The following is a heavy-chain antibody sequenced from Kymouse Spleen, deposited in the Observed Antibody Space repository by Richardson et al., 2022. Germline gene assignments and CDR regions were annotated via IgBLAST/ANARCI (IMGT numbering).Heavy chain of an antibody. D-gene: IGHD4-11,IGHD4-11*01. CDR2: INHSGST. Sequence: QVQLQQWGAGLLKPSETLSLTCAVYGGSFSGYYWSWIRQPPGKGLEWIGEINHSGSTNYNPSLKSRVTISVDTSKNQFSLKLSSVTAADTAVYYCARVSNPYYYYYGMDVWGQGTTVTVSS. CDR3: ARVSNPYYYYYGMDV. J-gene: IGHJ6*02. V-gene: IGHV4-34*01. CDR1: GGSFSGYY.